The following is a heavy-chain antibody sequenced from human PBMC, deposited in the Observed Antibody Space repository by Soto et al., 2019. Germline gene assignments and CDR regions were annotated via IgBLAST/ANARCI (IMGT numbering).Heavy chain of an antibody. CDR1: GFTFSSYA. D-gene: IGHD3-9*01. J-gene: IGHJ6*02. V-gene: IGHV3-23*01. CDR2: ISGSGGST. CDR3: AKDTRYFDWLTPGYYYYGMDV. Sequence: GSLRLSCAASGFTFSSYAMSWVRQAPGKGLEWVSAISGSGGSTYYADSVKGRLTISRDNSKNTLYLQMNSLRAEDTAVYYCAKDTRYFDWLTPGYYYYGMDVWGQGTTVTVSS.